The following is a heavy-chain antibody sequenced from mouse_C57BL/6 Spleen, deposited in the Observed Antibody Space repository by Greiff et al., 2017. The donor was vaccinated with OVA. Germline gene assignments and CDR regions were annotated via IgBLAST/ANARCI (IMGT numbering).Heavy chain of an antibody. CDR1: GYSFTDYN. Sequence: VHVKQSGPELVKPGASVKISCKASGYSFTDYNMNWVKQSNGKSLEWIGVINPNYGTTSYNQKFKGKATLTVDQSSSTAYMQLNSLTSEDSAVYYCARGGTGYWYFDVWGTGTTVTVSS. CDR2: INPNYGTT. J-gene: IGHJ1*03. D-gene: IGHD3-3*01. CDR3: ARGGTGYWYFDV. V-gene: IGHV1-39*01.